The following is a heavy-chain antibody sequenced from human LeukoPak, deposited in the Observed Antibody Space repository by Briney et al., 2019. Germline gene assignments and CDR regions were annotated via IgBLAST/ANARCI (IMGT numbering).Heavy chain of an antibody. V-gene: IGHV1-2*06. Sequence: ASVKVSCKASGYIFTGYYTHWVRQAPGQGLEWVGRINPNNDATNYAQKFQGRVTMTRDTSINTAYMELSRLRSDDTALYYCARAAYYYDGSGYYLGDWGQGTLVTVSS. CDR3: ARAAYYYDGSGYYLGD. D-gene: IGHD3-22*01. J-gene: IGHJ4*02. CDR1: GYIFTGYY. CDR2: INPNNDAT.